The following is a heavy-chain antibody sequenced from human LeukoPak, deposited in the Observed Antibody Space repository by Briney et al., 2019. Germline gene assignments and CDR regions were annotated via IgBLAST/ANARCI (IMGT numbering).Heavy chain of an antibody. J-gene: IGHJ4*02. CDR1: GFTFSSYA. CDR3: AKGSYYDSSGSLYFDY. CDR2: ISGSGDNT. D-gene: IGHD3-22*01. V-gene: IGHV3-23*01. Sequence: GGSLKLPCAASGFTFSSYAMSWVRQAPGKGLEWVSGISGSGDNTYYADSVKGRFTISRDNSKNTLYVQVNSLGTEDTAAYYCAKGSYYDSSGSLYFDYWGQGTLVTVSS.